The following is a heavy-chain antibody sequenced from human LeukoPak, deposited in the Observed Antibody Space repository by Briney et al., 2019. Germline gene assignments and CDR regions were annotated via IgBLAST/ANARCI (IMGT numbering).Heavy chain of an antibody. CDR2: ISYDGSNK. CDR1: GFTFSSYA. J-gene: IGHJ4*02. CDR3: ARRAYDFWSGYPNYFDY. D-gene: IGHD3-3*01. Sequence: PGGSLRLSCAASGFTFSSYAMHWVRQAPGKGLEWVAVISYDGSNKYYADSVKGRFTISRDNSKNTLYLQMNSLRAEDTAVYYCARRAYDFWSGYPNYFDYWGQGTLVTVSS. V-gene: IGHV3-30-3*01.